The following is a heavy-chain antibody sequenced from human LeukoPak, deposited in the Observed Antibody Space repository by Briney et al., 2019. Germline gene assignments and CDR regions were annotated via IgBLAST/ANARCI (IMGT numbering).Heavy chain of an antibody. D-gene: IGHD2-2*02. J-gene: IGHJ5*02. V-gene: IGHV4-59*01. Sequence: SETLSLTCTVSGGSISSYYWSWIRQPPGKGLEWIGYIYYSGSTNYNPSLKSRVTISVDTSKNQFSLKLSSVTAADTAVYYCARGYCSSTSCYTRGYNWFDPWGQGTLVTVSS. CDR2: IYYSGST. CDR3: ARGYCSSTSCYTRGYNWFDP. CDR1: GGSISSYY.